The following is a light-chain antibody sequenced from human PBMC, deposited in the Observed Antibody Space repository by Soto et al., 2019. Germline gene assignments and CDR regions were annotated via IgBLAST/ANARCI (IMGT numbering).Light chain of an antibody. V-gene: IGKV3-15*01. Sequence: IVMTQSPATLSLSPWVRSTLSCRASQSVSSKLAWYQQKPGQAPRLLIYGASTRATGIPARFSGSGSGTEFTLTISSLQSEDFAVYYCQQYNNWPPITFGQGTRLEIK. CDR3: QQYNNWPPIT. CDR1: QSVSSK. CDR2: GAS. J-gene: IGKJ5*01.